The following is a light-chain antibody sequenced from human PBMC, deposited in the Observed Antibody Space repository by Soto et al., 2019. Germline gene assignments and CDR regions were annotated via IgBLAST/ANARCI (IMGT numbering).Light chain of an antibody. CDR2: GAS. CDR3: LQHKSYPWT. CDR1: QDIRND. J-gene: IGKJ1*01. V-gene: IGKV1-17*01. Sequence: DIPMTQSPSSLSASVGDRVTITCRASQDIRNDLGWYQEKPGKAPKRLIYGASSLLDGVPPRFGGSGSGTEFTLTINSLQPEDVATYYCLQHKSYPWTFGQGTKVEIK.